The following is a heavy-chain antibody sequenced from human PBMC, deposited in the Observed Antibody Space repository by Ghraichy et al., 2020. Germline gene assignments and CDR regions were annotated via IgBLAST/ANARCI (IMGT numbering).Heavy chain of an antibody. D-gene: IGHD6-13*01. CDR2: ISGYNDNA. Sequence: ALVKVSCKASGYTFTSYDISWVRQAPGQGLEWMGWISGYNDNANYVQKLQGRVTMTTDTSTSTAYMELRSLRSDDTAVYYCARGGSSWLDYWGQGTLVTVSS. CDR1: GYTFTSYD. J-gene: IGHJ4*02. CDR3: ARGGSSWLDY. V-gene: IGHV1-18*01.